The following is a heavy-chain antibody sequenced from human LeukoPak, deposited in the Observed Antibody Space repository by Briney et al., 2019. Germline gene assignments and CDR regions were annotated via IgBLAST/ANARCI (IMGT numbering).Heavy chain of an antibody. D-gene: IGHD4-23*01. CDR1: GGSISGNS. V-gene: IGHV4-59*04. CDR3: ARMSGGNDAFDI. J-gene: IGHJ3*02. CDR2: IYYSGST. Sequence: SETLSLTCTVSGGSISGNSWSWIRQPPGKGLEWIGYIYYSGSTYYNPSLKSRVTMSVDTSKNQFSLKLSSVTAVDTAVYYCARMSGGNDAFDIWGQGTMVTVSS.